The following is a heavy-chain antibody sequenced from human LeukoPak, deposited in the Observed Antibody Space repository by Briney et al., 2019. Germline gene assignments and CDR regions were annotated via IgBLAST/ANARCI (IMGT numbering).Heavy chain of an antibody. J-gene: IGHJ4*02. CDR2: IYYSGST. Sequence: PSETLSLTCTVSGGSISNYYWSWIRQPPGKGLEWLGYIYYSGSTNYNPSLKSRVTISVDTSNNQFSLKLSSVTAADTAVYYCARSGSKVMTAINFWGQGTLVTVSS. CDR3: ARSGSKVMTAINF. CDR1: GGSISNYY. V-gene: IGHV4-59*01. D-gene: IGHD2-21*02.